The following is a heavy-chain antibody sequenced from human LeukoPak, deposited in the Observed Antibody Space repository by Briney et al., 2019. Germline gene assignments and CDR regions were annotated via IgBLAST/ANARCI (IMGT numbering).Heavy chain of an antibody. CDR3: ASVEVVPASTGGDY. Sequence: PGGTLRLSCAASGFTFSSYGMSWVRQAPGKGLEWVSAISGSGGSTYYADSVKGRFTISRDNSKNTLYLQMNSLRAEDTAVYYCASVEVVPASTGGDYWGQGTLVTVSS. CDR2: ISGSGGST. D-gene: IGHD2-2*01. CDR1: GFTFSSYG. J-gene: IGHJ4*02. V-gene: IGHV3-23*01.